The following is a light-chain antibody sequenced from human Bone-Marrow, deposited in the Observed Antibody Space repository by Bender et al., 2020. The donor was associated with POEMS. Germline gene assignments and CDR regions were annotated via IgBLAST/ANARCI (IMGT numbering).Light chain of an antibody. CDR3: CSFASGTTYV. Sequence: QSALTQPPSASGSPGQSVTISCTGTSSDVGGYNYVSWFQKHPCKAPKLMIYEATKRPSGVSNRFSGSKSGNTASLTISGLQPDDEADYYCCSFASGTTYVFGTGTTVTVL. V-gene: IGLV2-8*01. CDR1: SSDVGGYNY. J-gene: IGLJ1*01. CDR2: EAT.